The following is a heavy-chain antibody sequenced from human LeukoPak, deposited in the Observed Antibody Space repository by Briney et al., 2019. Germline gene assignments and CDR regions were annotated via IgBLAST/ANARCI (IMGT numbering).Heavy chain of an antibody. Sequence: PSETLSLTCTVSGGSISSGSYYWSWIRQPAGKGLEWIGRIYTSGSTNYNPSLKSRVTISVDTSKNQFSLKLSSVTAADTAVYYCARILGGSGYRNGYYYMDVWGKGTTVTISS. V-gene: IGHV4-61*02. J-gene: IGHJ6*03. D-gene: IGHD3-22*01. CDR1: GGSISSGSYY. CDR3: ARILGGSGYRNGYYYMDV. CDR2: IYTSGST.